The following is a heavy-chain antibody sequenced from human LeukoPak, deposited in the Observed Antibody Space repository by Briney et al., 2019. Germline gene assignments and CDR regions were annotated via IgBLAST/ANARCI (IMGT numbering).Heavy chain of an antibody. CDR3: ARDLDCGGDCYSGGPFDX. Sequence: SGTLSLTCAVSGGSGGSISSSNFWSWVRQPPGKGLEWIGEIYHSGSTNYNPSLKSRVTISVDKSKNQFSLKLNSVTAADTAVYYCARDLDCGGDCYSGGPFDXXXXGXLXTVSS. CDR1: GGSGGSISSSNF. CDR2: IYHSGST. V-gene: IGHV4-4*02. J-gene: IGHJ4*02. D-gene: IGHD2-21*02.